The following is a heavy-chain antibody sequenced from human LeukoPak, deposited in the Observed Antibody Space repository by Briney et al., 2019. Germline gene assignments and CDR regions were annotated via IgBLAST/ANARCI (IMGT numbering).Heavy chain of an antibody. CDR1: GVSMSSSPYY. J-gene: IGHJ5*02. V-gene: IGHV4-39*01. D-gene: IGHD2/OR15-2a*01. CDR2: IYDSGNT. CDR3: ARHDCDSSRCSVNWFDP. Sequence: SETLPLTCTVSGVSMSSSPYYWGWIRQPPGKGLEWIGTIYDSGNTNYNPSLRSRLTISVDTSRNQFSLKLSSVTAADTAVYYCARHDCDSSRCSVNWFDPWGQGTLVTVSS.